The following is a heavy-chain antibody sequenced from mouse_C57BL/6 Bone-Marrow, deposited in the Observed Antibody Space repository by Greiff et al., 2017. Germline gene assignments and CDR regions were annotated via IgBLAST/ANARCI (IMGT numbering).Heavy chain of an antibody. Sequence: LQESGAELVRPGASVTLSCKASGYTFTDYEMHWVKQTPVHGLEWIGAIDPETGGTAYNQKFKGKAILTADKSSSTAYMELRSLTSEDSAVYYCTTSWWGWLLYFDYWGQGTTLTVSS. D-gene: IGHD2-3*01. V-gene: IGHV1-15*01. CDR2: IDPETGGT. J-gene: IGHJ2*01. CDR1: GYTFTDYE. CDR3: TTSWWGWLLYFDY.